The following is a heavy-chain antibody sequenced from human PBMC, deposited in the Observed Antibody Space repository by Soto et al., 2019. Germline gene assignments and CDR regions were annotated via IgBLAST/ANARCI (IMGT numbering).Heavy chain of an antibody. Sequence: SETLSLTCTVSGGSISSYYGSWIRQPPGKGLEWIGYIYYSGSTNYNPSLKSRVTISVDTSKNQFSLKLSSVTAADTAVYYCARDGYSRYAFDIWGQGTMVTASS. D-gene: IGHD4-4*01. CDR2: IYYSGST. J-gene: IGHJ3*02. CDR1: GGSISSYY. V-gene: IGHV4-59*12. CDR3: ARDGYSRYAFDI.